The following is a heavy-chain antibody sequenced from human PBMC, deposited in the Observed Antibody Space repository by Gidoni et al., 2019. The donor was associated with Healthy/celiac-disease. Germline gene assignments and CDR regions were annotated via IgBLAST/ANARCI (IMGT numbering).Heavy chain of an antibody. Sequence: EVQLVESGGGLVQPGGSLRLSCAASGFTVSSNYMSWVRQAPGKGLEWVSVIYSGGSTYYADSVKGRFTISRDNSKNTLYLQMNSLRAEDTAVYYCARAGGYSYGRYFDYWGQGTLVTVS. CDR3: ARAGGYSYGRYFDY. D-gene: IGHD5-18*01. CDR1: GFTVSSNY. CDR2: IYSGGST. J-gene: IGHJ4*02. V-gene: IGHV3-66*02.